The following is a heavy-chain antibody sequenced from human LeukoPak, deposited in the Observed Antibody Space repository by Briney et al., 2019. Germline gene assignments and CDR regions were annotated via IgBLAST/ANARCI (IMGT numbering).Heavy chain of an antibody. J-gene: IGHJ4*02. CDR1: GGSISSYY. CDR3: ARGAIYGDYPYYFDY. V-gene: IGHV4-59*01. D-gene: IGHD4-17*01. Sequence: PSETLSLTCTVSGGSISSYYWSWIRQPPGKGLGWIGYIYYSGSTNYNPSLKSRVTISVDTSKNQFSLKLSSVTAADTAVYYCARGAIYGDYPYYFDYWGQGTLVTVSS. CDR2: IYYSGST.